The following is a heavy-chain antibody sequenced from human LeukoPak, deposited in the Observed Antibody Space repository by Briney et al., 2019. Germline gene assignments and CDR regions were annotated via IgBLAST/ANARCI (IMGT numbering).Heavy chain of an antibody. D-gene: IGHD6-13*01. Sequence: GGSLRLSCAASGFTFSSYAMSWVRQAPGEGLEWVSTISGSGGSTYYADSVKGRFTISRDNSKNTLYLQMNSLRAEDTVVYYCTKESPVAAVGRSWFDPWGQGTLVTVSS. J-gene: IGHJ5*02. V-gene: IGHV3-23*01. CDR1: GFTFSSYA. CDR3: TKESPVAAVGRSWFDP. CDR2: ISGSGGST.